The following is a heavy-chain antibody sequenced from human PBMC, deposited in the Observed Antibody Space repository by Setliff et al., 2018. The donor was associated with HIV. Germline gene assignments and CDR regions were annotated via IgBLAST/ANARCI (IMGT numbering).Heavy chain of an antibody. CDR2: IYYNGST. CDR3: ARDRAAFRLTY. Sequence: SETLSLTCTVSGGSISSGGYYWSWIRRHPGKGPEWIGYIYYNGSTYYNPSLKSRASMSVDTSKDQVSLKLSTVTAADTAVYYCARDRAAFRLTYWGQGTLVTVSS. V-gene: IGHV4-31*03. J-gene: IGHJ4*02. D-gene: IGHD3-3*02. CDR1: GGSISSGGYY.